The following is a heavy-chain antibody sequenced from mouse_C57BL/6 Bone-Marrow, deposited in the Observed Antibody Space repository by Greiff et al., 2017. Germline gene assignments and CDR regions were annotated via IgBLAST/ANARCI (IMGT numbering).Heavy chain of an antibody. Sequence: QVQLQQPGAELVMPGASVKLSCKASGYTFTSYWMHWVKQRPGQGLEWIGEIDPSDSYTNYNQKFKGKSTLTVDKSSSTAYMQLSSLTSEDSAVYYSARYGSSYDFDYWGQGTTLTVSS. V-gene: IGHV1-69*01. CDR3: ARYGSSYDFDY. D-gene: IGHD1-1*02. CDR2: IDPSDSYT. J-gene: IGHJ2*01. CDR1: GYTFTSYW.